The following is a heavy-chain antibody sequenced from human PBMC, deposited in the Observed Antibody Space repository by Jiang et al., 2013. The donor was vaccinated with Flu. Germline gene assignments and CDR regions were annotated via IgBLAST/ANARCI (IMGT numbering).Heavy chain of an antibody. V-gene: IGHV1-46*01. CDR3: ARDPSSGATLDC. CDR2: INPIGGST. CDR1: GYTFTTYY. Sequence: CKASGYTFTTYYMHWVRQAPGQGLEWMGIINPIGGSTTYAQKFQGRVTLTRDTSTSTVYMELSSLRSEDTAVYYCARDPSSGATLDCWGQGTLVTVSS. J-gene: IGHJ4*02.